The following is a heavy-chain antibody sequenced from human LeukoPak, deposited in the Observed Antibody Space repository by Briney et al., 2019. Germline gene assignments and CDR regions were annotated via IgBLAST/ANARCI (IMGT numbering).Heavy chain of an antibody. CDR1: GYPISSGYY. Sequence: PSETLSLTCAVSGYPISSGYYWGWIRQPPGKGLEWIGSIYHSGSTYYNPSLKSRVTISVDTSKNQFSLKLSSVTAADTAVYYCAREAYYYGSGSYYAYWGQGTLVTVSS. D-gene: IGHD3-10*01. V-gene: IGHV4-38-2*02. CDR3: AREAYYYGSGSYYAY. CDR2: IYHSGST. J-gene: IGHJ4*02.